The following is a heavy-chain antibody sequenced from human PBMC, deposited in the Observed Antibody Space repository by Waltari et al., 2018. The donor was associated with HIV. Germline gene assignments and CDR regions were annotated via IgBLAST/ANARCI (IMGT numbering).Heavy chain of an antibody. D-gene: IGHD3-22*01. CDR3: ARAKGSSGYYPYYFDH. J-gene: IGHJ4*02. V-gene: IGHV4-34*01. CDR2: ISRSEST. CDR1: GGSLSGYY. Sequence: QVQLQQWGAGLLKPSETLSLTCAVYGGSLSGYYWNWVRQPPEKGLEWIGQISRSESTTYNPSLKSRVTVSVDTSKKQFSLKLTSVTAADTAVYYCARAKGSSGYYPYYFDHWGQGTLVTVSS.